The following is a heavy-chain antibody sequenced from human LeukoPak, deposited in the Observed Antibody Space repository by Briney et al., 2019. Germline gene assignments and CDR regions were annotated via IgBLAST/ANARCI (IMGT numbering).Heavy chain of an antibody. J-gene: IGHJ4*02. V-gene: IGHV4-34*01. CDR1: GGSFSGYY. CDR3: ARVGKYSSGWYYQY. Sequence: PSETLSLTCAVYGGSFSGYYWSLIRQPPGKGLEWIGEINHSGSTNYNPSLKSRVTISVDTSKNQFSLKLSSVTAADTAVYYCARVGKYSSGWYYQYWGQGTLVTVSS. D-gene: IGHD6-19*01. CDR2: INHSGST.